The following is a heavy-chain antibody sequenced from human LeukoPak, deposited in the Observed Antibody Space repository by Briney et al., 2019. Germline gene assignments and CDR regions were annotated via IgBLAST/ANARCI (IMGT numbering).Heavy chain of an antibody. V-gene: IGHV3-23*01. D-gene: IGHD1-20*01. CDR3: ARDPPFIIGTTFFDY. CDR2: VSSSGANT. CDR1: GFTFRDSA. J-gene: IGHJ4*02. Sequence: GGSLRLSCSASGFTFRDSAMTWVRQAPGKGLEWVSLVSSSGANTYYPDSVKGRFTISRDNSKNTLYLQMNSLRAEDTAVYYCARDPPFIIGTTFFDYWGQGTLVTVSS.